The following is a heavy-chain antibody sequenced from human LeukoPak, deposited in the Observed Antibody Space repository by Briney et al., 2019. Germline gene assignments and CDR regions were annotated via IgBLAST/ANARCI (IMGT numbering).Heavy chain of an antibody. CDR1: GGSISSGTYY. CDR3: ARGGCWEIPYYFHY. D-gene: IGHD1-26*01. J-gene: IGHJ4*02. Sequence: TSETLSLTCTVSGGSISSGTYYWSWIRQPAGKGLEWIGHIYTSGSTNYNPSLKSRVTISVDTSKNQFSLKLSSVTAADTAVYYCARGGCWEIPYYFHYWGQGTLVTVSS. CDR2: IYTSGST. V-gene: IGHV4-61*09.